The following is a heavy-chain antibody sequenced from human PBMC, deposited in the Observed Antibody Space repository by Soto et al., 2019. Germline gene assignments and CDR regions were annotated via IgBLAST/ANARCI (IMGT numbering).Heavy chain of an antibody. D-gene: IGHD6-13*01. CDR1: GGSISSSNW. CDR3: ASQKLDVPAYFDY. Sequence: SETLCLTCAVSGGSISSSNWWSWVSQPPGKGLEWIGEIYHSGSTNYNPSLKSRVTTSIDTSRNQFSLKLASVTAADTAVYYCASQKLDVPAYFDYWGQGTLVTVSS. V-gene: IGHV4-4*02. J-gene: IGHJ4*02. CDR2: IYHSGST.